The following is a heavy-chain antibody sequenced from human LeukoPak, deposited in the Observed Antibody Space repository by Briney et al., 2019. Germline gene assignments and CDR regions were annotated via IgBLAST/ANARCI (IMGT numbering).Heavy chain of an antibody. V-gene: IGHV1-18*01. Sequence: ASVKVSCKASGYTSTSYGISWVRQAPGQGLEWMGWISAYNSNTNYAQKLQGRVTMTTDTSTSTAYMELRSLRSDDTAVYYCARAPRVARYCSSTSCYGWFDPWGQGTLVTVSS. CDR1: GYTSTSYG. D-gene: IGHD2-2*01. CDR3: ARAPRVARYCSSTSCYGWFDP. J-gene: IGHJ5*02. CDR2: ISAYNSNT.